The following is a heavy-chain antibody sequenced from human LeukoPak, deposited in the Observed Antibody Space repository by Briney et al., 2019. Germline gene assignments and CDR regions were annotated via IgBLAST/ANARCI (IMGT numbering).Heavy chain of an antibody. V-gene: IGHV4-39*01. CDR2: IYYSGST. Sequence: PSATLSLTCTVSGGSISSSSYYWGWIRQPPGMGLEWIWSIYYSGSTYSNPSLKSRVTISVDTSKNQFSLKLSSVTAADTAVYYCARGASGFDYWGQGTLVTVSS. D-gene: IGHD4/OR15-4a*01. CDR3: ARGASGFDY. J-gene: IGHJ4*02. CDR1: GGSISSSSYY.